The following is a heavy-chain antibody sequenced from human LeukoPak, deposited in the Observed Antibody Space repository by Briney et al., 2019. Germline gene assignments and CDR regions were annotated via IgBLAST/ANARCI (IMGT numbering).Heavy chain of an antibody. V-gene: IGHV1-8*01. CDR2: MNPNSGNT. D-gene: IGHD1-7*01. J-gene: IGHJ6*02. Sequence: ASVKVSCTASGDTFTSYDINWVRHATGQGLEWMGWMNPNSGNTGYAQKFQGRVTMTRNTSISTAYMELSSLRSEDTAVDYCASYAKTHNWNYVDYYYGMDVWGQGTTVTVSS. CDR3: ASYAKTHNWNYVDYYYGMDV. CDR1: GDTFTSYD.